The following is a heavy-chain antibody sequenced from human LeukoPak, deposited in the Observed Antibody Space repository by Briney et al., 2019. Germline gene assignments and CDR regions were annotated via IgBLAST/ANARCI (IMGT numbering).Heavy chain of an antibody. V-gene: IGHV3-30*01. CDR1: GFTFSSYA. Sequence: GRSLRLSCAASGFTFSSYAMHWVRQAPGRGLEWVAVISYDGSNKYYADSVKGRFTISRDNSKNTLYLQMNSLRAEDTAVYYCARGERSPGSSWQGGHYWGQGTLVTVSS. J-gene: IGHJ4*02. D-gene: IGHD6-13*01. CDR2: ISYDGSNK. CDR3: ARGERSPGSSWQGGHY.